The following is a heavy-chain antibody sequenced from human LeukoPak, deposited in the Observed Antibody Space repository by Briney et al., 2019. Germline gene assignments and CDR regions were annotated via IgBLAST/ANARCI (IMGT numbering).Heavy chain of an antibody. V-gene: IGHV4-39*07. CDR3: ARIPYYDNSVVDV. Sequence: ASETLSLTCTSSGDSISSSTYYWGWIRQPPGKGLEWIGSMCYSGNTYYNPSLKSRVTISVDTSKNHFSLKLSSVTAADTAVYYCARIPYYDNSVVDVWGQGTTVTVSS. J-gene: IGHJ6*02. CDR1: GDSISSSTYY. D-gene: IGHD3-22*01. CDR2: MCYSGNT.